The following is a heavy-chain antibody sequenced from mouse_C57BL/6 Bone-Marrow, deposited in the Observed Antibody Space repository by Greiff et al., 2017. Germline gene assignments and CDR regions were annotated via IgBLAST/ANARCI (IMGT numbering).Heavy chain of an antibody. CDR3: ARSRSFYYDYDPFDY. CDR2: IYPRSGNT. V-gene: IGHV1-81*01. Sequence: VQRQQSGAELARPGASVKLSCKASGYTFTSYGISWVKQRTGQGLEWIGEIYPRSGNTYYNEKFKGKATLTADKSSSTAYMELRSLTSEDSAVYFCARSRSFYYDYDPFDYWGQGTTLTVSS. D-gene: IGHD2-4*01. CDR1: GYTFTSYG. J-gene: IGHJ2*01.